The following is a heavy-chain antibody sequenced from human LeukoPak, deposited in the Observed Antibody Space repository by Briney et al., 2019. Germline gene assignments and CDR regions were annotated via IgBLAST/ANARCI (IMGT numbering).Heavy chain of an antibody. J-gene: IGHJ4*02. CDR3: ARAPNGDYYFDY. D-gene: IGHD4-17*01. V-gene: IGHV3-48*02. Sequence: GGSLRLSCAASGFTFSSCSMNWVRQAPGKGLEWVSYISSGSSSIYYADSVKGRFTISRDNAENSLYLQMNSLRDEDTAVYYCARAPNGDYYFDYWGQGTLVTVSS. CDR1: GFTFSSCS. CDR2: ISSGSSSI.